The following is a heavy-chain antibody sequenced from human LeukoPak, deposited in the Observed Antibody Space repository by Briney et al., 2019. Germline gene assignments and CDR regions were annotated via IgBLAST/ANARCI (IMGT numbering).Heavy chain of an antibody. J-gene: IGHJ4*02. D-gene: IGHD3-22*01. CDR2: INHSGST. V-gene: IGHV4-34*01. CDR3: ARGLDDSSGYRQYYFDY. CDR1: GGSFSGYY. Sequence: SETLSLTCAVYGGSFSGYYWSWIRQPPGKGLEWIGEINHSGSTNYNPSLKSRVTISVDTSKNQFSLKLSSVTAADTAVYYCARGLDDSSGYRQYYFDYWGQGTLVTVSS.